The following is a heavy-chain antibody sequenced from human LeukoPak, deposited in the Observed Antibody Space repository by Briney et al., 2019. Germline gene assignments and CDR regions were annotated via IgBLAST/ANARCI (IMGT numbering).Heavy chain of an antibody. CDR2: ISSSGSTI. Sequence: GGSLRLSCAASGFTFSSYEMNWVRQAPGKGLDWVSYISSSGSTIYYADSVKGRFTISRDNAKNSLYLQMNSLRVEDTAVYYCARGFRYCSSTSCPNLYYYSYYYMDVWGKGTTVTVSS. D-gene: IGHD2-2*01. CDR1: GFTFSSYE. J-gene: IGHJ6*03. CDR3: ARGFRYCSSTSCPNLYYYSYYYMDV. V-gene: IGHV3-48*03.